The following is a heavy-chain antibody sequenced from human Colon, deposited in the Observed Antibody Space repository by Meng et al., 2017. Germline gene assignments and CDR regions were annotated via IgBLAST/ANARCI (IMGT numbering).Heavy chain of an antibody. J-gene: IGHJ4*02. CDR1: GDSVSSKSSA. CDR2: TYYRSKWYN. Sequence: QGQLQQSVPGRVKPSQTLPLTCAISGDSVSSKSSAWSWIRQSTSRGLEWLGRTYYRSKWYNDYAVSVKSRISINPDTSKNQFSLRLNSVTPEDTAVYYCASTENHFWGQGTLVTVSS. D-gene: IGHD1-26*01. V-gene: IGHV6-1*01. CDR3: ASTENHF.